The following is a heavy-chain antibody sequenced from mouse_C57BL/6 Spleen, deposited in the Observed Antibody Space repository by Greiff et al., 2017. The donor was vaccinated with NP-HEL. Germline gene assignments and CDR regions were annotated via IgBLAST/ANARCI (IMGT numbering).Heavy chain of an antibody. D-gene: IGHD3-1*01. CDR1: GYTFTSYW. J-gene: IGHJ2*01. CDR3: ARGGALRFDY. V-gene: IGHV1-50*01. CDR2: IDPSDSYT. Sequence: QVQLQQPGAELVKPGASVKLLCKASGYTFTSYWMQWVKQRPGQGLEWIGEIDPSDSYTNYNQKFKGKATLTVDTSSSTAYMQLSSLTSEDSAVYYCARGGALRFDYWGQGTTLTVSS.